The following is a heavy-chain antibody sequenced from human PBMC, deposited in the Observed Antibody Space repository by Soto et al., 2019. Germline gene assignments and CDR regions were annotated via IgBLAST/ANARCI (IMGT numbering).Heavy chain of an antibody. J-gene: IGHJ5*02. CDR1: GGSISSGDYY. Sequence: SETLSLTCTVSGGSISSGDYYWIWIRHPPGKGLEWIGYIYYSGSTYYNPSLKSRVTISVDTSKNQFSLKLSSVTAADTAVYYCARGPGVVAATWFDPWGQGTLVTVSS. CDR3: ARGPGVVAATWFDP. V-gene: IGHV4-30-4*01. D-gene: IGHD2-15*01. CDR2: IYYSGST.